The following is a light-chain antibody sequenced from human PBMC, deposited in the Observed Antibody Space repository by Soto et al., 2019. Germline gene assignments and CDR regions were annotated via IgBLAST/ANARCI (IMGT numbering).Light chain of an antibody. CDR3: SSSTSSSTYV. V-gene: IGLV2-14*01. Sequence: QSALTQPASVSGSPGQSITISCTVTSSDVGGDNYGSWYQQHPGKAPKLMIYEVSNRPSGVSNRFSCSTSGNTASLTISGSQAEDDADYYCSSSTSSSTYVFGAGTKLTVL. CDR1: SSDVGGDNY. CDR2: EVS. J-gene: IGLJ1*01.